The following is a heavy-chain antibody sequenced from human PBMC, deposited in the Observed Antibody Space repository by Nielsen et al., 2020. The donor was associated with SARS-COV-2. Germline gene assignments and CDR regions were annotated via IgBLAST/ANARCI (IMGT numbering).Heavy chain of an antibody. CDR1: GGSISSGGYY. Sequence: SETLSLTCTVSGGSISSGGYYWSWIRHPPGKGLEWIGSIYYSGSTYYNPSLKSRVTISVDTSKNQFSLKLSSVTAADTAVYYCASRLYYYDSSGYPLDWGQGTLVTVSS. J-gene: IGHJ4*02. CDR3: ASRLYYYDSSGYPLD. CDR2: IYYSGST. D-gene: IGHD3-22*01. V-gene: IGHV4-39*01.